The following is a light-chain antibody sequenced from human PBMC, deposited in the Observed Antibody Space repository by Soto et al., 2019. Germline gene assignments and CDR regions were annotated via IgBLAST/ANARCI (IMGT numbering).Light chain of an antibody. CDR3: QVRDVWPS. CDR1: QSVSTS. Sequence: IVLTQSPVTLALSPGERAVLSCRASQSVSTSLACYQHKPGQPPRLFIYDASKRAPGIPARFSGSGAGTDFTLTLSSLETEDFAVYYCQVRDVWPSFGQGTKVEIK. V-gene: IGKV3D-11*02. CDR2: DAS. J-gene: IGKJ1*01.